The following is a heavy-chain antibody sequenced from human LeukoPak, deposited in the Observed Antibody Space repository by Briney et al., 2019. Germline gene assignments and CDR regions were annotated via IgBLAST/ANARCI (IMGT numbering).Heavy chain of an antibody. CDR3: ARSGYSSPRGGFDP. V-gene: IGHV1-46*01. Sequence: ASVKVSCKASGYTFTGYYMHWVRQAPGQGLEWLGMINPSGGSTTYAQKFQGRVTMTRDMSTSTVYMELSSLRYEDTAVYYCARSGYSSPRGGFDPWGQGTLVTVSS. CDR1: GYTFTGYY. CDR2: INPSGGST. J-gene: IGHJ5*02. D-gene: IGHD6-13*01.